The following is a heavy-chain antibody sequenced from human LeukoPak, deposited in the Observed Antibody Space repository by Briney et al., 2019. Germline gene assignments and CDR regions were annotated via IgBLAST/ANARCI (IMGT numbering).Heavy chain of an antibody. D-gene: IGHD3-22*01. CDR2: INPSGGST. CDR3: ARDQFYDSSGYFEYYFDY. CDR1: GYTFTSYY. V-gene: IGHV1-46*01. Sequence: ASVKASCKASGYTFTSYYMHWVRQAPGQGLEWMGIINPSGGSTSYAQKFQGRVTMTRDTSTSTVYMELSSLRSEDTAVYYCARDQFYDSSGYFEYYFDYWGQGTLVTVSS. J-gene: IGHJ4*02.